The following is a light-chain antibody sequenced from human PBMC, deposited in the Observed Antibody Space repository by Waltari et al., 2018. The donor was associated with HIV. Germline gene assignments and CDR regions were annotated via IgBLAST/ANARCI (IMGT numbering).Light chain of an antibody. CDR2: EVN. V-gene: IGLV2-8*01. J-gene: IGLJ2*01. CDR1: SSDVGGYRY. CDR3: SSYAGTNQEV. Sequence: QSALTQPPSASGSPGQSVTISCTGTSSDVGGYRYVSWYRQHPGKAPKLMIYEVNKRPSGVPDRFSGSKSGNTASLTVSGLQAEDEADYYCSSYAGTNQEVVGGGTKLTVL.